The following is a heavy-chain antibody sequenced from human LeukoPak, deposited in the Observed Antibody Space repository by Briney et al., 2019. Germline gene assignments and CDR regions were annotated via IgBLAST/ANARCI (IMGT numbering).Heavy chain of an antibody. CDR2: IYSGGST. CDR1: GFTVSSNY. Sequence: PGRSLRLSCAASGFTVSSNYMSWVRQAPGKGLEWVSVIYSGGSTSYADSVKGRSTISRDNSKNTLYLQMNSLRAEDTAVYDCARDLGAAGHYYMDVWGKGTTVTVSS. D-gene: IGHD6-13*01. V-gene: IGHV3-53*01. CDR3: ARDLGAAGHYYMDV. J-gene: IGHJ6*03.